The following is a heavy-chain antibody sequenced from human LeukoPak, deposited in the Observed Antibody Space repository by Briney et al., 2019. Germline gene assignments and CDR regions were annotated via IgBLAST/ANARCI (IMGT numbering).Heavy chain of an antibody. Sequence: ASVKVSCKASGYTFTSYGISWVRQAPGQGLEWMGWISAYNGNTNYAQKLQGRVTMTTDTSTSTACMELRSLRSDDTAVYYCARDCSGGSCYFKSESFDYWGQGTLVTVSS. V-gene: IGHV1-18*04. CDR3: ARDCSGGSCYFKSESFDY. CDR1: GYTFTSYG. J-gene: IGHJ4*02. D-gene: IGHD2-15*01. CDR2: ISAYNGNT.